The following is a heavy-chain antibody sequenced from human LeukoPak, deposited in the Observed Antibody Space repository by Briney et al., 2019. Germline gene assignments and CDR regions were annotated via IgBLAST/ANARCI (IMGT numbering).Heavy chain of an antibody. J-gene: IGHJ4*02. CDR2: MYYSGST. V-gene: IGHV4-59*01. D-gene: IGHD3-16*01. Sequence: SETLSLTCTVSGGSISSYSWSWIRQPPGKGLEWIGYMYYSGSTNYNPSLKSRVTISVDTSKNQFSLKLSSVTAADTAVYYCARVITVRGVIFDYWGQGTLVTVSS. CDR1: GGSISSYS. CDR3: ARVITVRGVIFDY.